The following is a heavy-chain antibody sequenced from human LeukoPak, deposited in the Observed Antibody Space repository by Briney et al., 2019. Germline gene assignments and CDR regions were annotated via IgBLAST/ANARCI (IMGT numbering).Heavy chain of an antibody. D-gene: IGHD2-21*02. Sequence: GRSLRLSCAASGFTFDDYTMHRVRQAPGKGLEWVSGISWNSGSIGYADSVKGRFTISRDNAKNSLYLQMNSLRAEDTALYYCAKGTSTLAYCGGDCYPFAFDIWGQGTMVTVSS. CDR3: AKGTSTLAYCGGDCYPFAFDI. CDR2: ISWNSGSI. V-gene: IGHV3-9*01. J-gene: IGHJ3*02. CDR1: GFTFDDYT.